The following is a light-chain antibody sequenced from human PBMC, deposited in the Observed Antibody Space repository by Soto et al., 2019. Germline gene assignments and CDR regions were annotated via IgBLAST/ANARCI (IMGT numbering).Light chain of an antibody. Sequence: EIVMTQSPATLAVSPGERATLSCRASQSVRINVAWYQQKNGQAPRLLVYGASTRASGIPDRFSGSGSGTEFTLTISSLQSEDIATYYCQQYETFPLTFGGGTKVEI. CDR2: GAS. CDR3: QQYETFPLT. V-gene: IGKV3-15*01. CDR1: QSVRIN. J-gene: IGKJ4*01.